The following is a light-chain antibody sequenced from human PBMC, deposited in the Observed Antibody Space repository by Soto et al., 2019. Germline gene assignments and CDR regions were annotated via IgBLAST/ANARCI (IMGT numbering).Light chain of an antibody. V-gene: IGKV1-5*01. CDR3: QQYNSWT. CDR2: DAS. CDR1: QSISSW. Sequence: DIQMTQSPSTLSASVGDRVTITCRASQSISSWLAWYQQKPGKAPKLLIYDASSLESGVPSRFSGSESGTEFTLTISSLQPDDFATYYCQQYNSWTFGQGTKVDIK. J-gene: IGKJ1*01.